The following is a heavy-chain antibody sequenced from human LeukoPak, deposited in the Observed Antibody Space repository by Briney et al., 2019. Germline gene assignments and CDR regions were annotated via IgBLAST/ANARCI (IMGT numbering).Heavy chain of an antibody. CDR3: ASEEYGGYSGGFYEEQ. Sequence: GGSLRLSCATSGFAFSSYWMSWVRQAPGKGLERVANIKQDGSERQYVDSVKGRFTISRDNAKNSLYLQMNSLSVEDTALYYCASEEYGGYSGGFYEEQWGQGTLVTVSS. V-gene: IGHV3-7*01. D-gene: IGHD6-19*01. J-gene: IGHJ4*02. CDR2: IKQDGSER. CDR1: GFAFSSYW.